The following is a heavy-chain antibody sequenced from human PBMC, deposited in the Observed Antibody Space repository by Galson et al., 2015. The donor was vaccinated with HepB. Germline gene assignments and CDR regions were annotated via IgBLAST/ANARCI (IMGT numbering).Heavy chain of an antibody. V-gene: IGHV1-69*02. D-gene: IGHD3-22*01. Sequence: SVKVSCKASGGTFSSYTISWVRQAPGQGLEWMGRIIPILGIANYAQKFQGRVTITADKSTSTAYMELSSLRSEDTAVYYCARVYYYDSSGYYWEKEFDYWGQGTLVTVSS. CDR2: IIPILGIA. CDR1: GGTFSSYT. CDR3: ARVYYYDSSGYYWEKEFDY. J-gene: IGHJ4*02.